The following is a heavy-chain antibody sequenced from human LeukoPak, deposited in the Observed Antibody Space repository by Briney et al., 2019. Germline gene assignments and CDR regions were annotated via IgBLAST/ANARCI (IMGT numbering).Heavy chain of an antibody. CDR3: ARVDRVGASRGCDY. J-gene: IGHJ4*02. CDR2: ISAYNGNT. Sequence: ASVKVSCAASGGTFTSYGISWVRQAPGQGLEWMGWISAYNGNTNYAQKLQGRVTMTTDTSTSTGYMELRSLRSDDTAVYYCARVDRVGASRGCDYWGQGTLVTVSS. V-gene: IGHV1-18*01. D-gene: IGHD1-26*01. CDR1: GGTFTSYG.